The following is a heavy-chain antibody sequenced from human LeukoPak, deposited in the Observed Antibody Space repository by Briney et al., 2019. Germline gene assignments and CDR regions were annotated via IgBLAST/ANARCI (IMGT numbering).Heavy chain of an antibody. V-gene: IGHV4-39*07. D-gene: IGHD3-10*01. J-gene: IGHJ5*02. CDR2: IYYSGST. CDR1: GGSISSSSYY. CDR3: ARDSFHYERFGEVDWFDP. Sequence: SETLSLTCTVSGGSISSSSYYWGWIRQPPGKGLEWIGSIYYSGSTYYNPSLKSRVTISVDTSKNQFSLKLSSVTAADTAVYYCARDSFHYERFGEVDWFDPWGQGTLVTVSS.